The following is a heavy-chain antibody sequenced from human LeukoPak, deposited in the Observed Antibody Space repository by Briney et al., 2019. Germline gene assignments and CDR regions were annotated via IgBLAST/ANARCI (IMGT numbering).Heavy chain of an antibody. Sequence: ASVRLSRKASGYTFTSYGMSWVRQAPGQGLEWMGWISAYNGSTNNAQTLQGRVTMTTDTSTSTAYMELRSLRSDDTAVYYCARLHEWYSSGCFKDYWGQASLVTVSS. CDR3: ARLHEWYSSGCFKDY. D-gene: IGHD6-19*01. V-gene: IGHV1-18*01. J-gene: IGHJ4*02. CDR2: ISAYNGST. CDR1: GYTFTSYG.